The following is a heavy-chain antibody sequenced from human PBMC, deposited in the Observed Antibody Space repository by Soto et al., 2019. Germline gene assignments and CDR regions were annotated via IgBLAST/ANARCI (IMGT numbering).Heavy chain of an antibody. CDR1: GYTCTRYA. CDR2: INPGNGDT. Sequence: QVHLVQSGAEGKKPGASVKVSCKASGYTCTRYAMHWVRQAPGQRPEWMGWINPGNGDTKYPEKLQGRVTFARDTSARTTYMELSSRRSEDTEMYYCARNSYLYGDRDSYYFDYWGQGTPVTVSS. D-gene: IGHD2-21*02. CDR3: ARNSYLYGDRDSYYFDY. J-gene: IGHJ4*02. V-gene: IGHV1-3*01.